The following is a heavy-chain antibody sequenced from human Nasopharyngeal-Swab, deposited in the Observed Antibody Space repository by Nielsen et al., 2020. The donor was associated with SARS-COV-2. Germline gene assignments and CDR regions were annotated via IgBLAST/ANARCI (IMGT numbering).Heavy chain of an antibody. Sequence: GESLKISCASSGFTFSDYLMSWFRQAPGRGLELVAIINQDGSENYSVDSLKGRFTVSRDNAENSLFLQMNSLRAEDTALYYCARATRLPDYWGQGTLVTVSS. CDR3: ARATRLPDY. D-gene: IGHD6-6*01. CDR1: GFTFSDYL. CDR2: INQDGSEN. J-gene: IGHJ4*02. V-gene: IGHV3-7*01.